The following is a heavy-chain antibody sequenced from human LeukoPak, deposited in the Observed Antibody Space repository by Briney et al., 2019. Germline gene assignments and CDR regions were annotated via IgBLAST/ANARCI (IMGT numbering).Heavy chain of an antibody. CDR3: ARGLVGPRLQD. CDR1: GGSFSGYY. D-gene: IGHD2-2*01. CDR2: INQGGRT. Sequence: SETLSLTCAVSGGSFSGYYWGWIRQPPGKGLEWVGEINQGGRTNYNPSLKSRVSISVDTSKSQFSLKLISVTAADAAVYYCARGLVGPRLQDWGQGTLVTVSS. J-gene: IGHJ1*01. V-gene: IGHV4-34*01.